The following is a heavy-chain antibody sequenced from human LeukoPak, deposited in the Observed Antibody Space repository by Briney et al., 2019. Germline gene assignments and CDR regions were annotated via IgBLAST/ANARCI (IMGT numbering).Heavy chain of an antibody. D-gene: IGHD3-22*01. Sequence: SETLSLTCAVYGGSFSGYYWNWIRQPPGKGLEWVGEVNYIGSTNYNPSLKSRVSISVDRSKSQFSLTLTSVTAADTAIYYCARGSSFYDSSDYSDYWGQGTLVTVSS. J-gene: IGHJ4*02. CDR2: VNYIGST. CDR3: ARGSSFYDSSDYSDY. V-gene: IGHV4-34*01. CDR1: GGSFSGYY.